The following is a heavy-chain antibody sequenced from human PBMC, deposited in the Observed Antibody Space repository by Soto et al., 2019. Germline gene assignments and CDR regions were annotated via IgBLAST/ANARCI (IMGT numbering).Heavy chain of an antibody. V-gene: IGHV3-15*07. CDR3: TTDGSIASRPSLGY. J-gene: IGHJ4*02. CDR2: IKSKTAGGTT. D-gene: IGHD6-6*01. CDR1: GFTFSNAW. Sequence: EVQLVESGGGLVKPGESLRLSCAASGFTFSNAWMNWVRQAPGKGLEWVSRIKSKTAGGTTGYAAPVKGRFTISRDDSKTTLYLQMNSLKTEDTAVYYCTTDGSIASRPSLGYWGQGTLVTVSS.